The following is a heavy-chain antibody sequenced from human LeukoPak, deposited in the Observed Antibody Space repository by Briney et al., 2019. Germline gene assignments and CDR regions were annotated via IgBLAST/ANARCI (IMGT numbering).Heavy chain of an antibody. Sequence: GGSLKLSCAASGFTFSNYAMNWVRQPPGKGLEWVSRISGSVAITFYADSVKGRFTISRDNSKNTLYLQMNSLRAEDTAVYYWAKVTSERNGFDIWGQGTMVTVSS. CDR3: AKVTSERNGFDI. CDR2: ISGSVAIT. V-gene: IGHV3-23*01. J-gene: IGHJ3*02. CDR1: GFTFSNYA.